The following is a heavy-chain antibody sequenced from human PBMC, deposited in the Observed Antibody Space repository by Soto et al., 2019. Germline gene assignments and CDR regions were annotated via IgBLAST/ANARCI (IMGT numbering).Heavy chain of an antibody. V-gene: IGHV3-33*06. CDR2: IWYDGSNK. D-gene: IGHD6-6*01. CDR3: AKDMEYSSSYGLDY. CDR1: GFTFSSYG. J-gene: IGHJ4*02. Sequence: QVQLVESGGGVVQPGRSLRLSCAASGFTFSSYGIHWVRQAPGKGLEWVAVIWYDGSNKYYADSVKGRFTISRDNSKNTPYLQMNSLRAEDTAVYYCAKDMEYSSSYGLDYWGQGTLVIVSS.